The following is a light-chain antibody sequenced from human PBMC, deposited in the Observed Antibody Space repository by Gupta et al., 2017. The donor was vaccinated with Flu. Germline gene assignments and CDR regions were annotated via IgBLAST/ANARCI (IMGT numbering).Light chain of an antibody. Sequence: QLVLTQSPSASASLGASVKLPCTLSSGHSTYAIAWHQQQPGKGPRYLMKLNSDGTHSKGDGIPDRFSGSNSGPERYLTISSLQSEDEADYYCQTWGTGPLVFGGGTKLTVL. CDR2: LNSDGTH. CDR3: QTWGTGPLV. CDR1: SGHSTYA. V-gene: IGLV4-69*01. J-gene: IGLJ3*02.